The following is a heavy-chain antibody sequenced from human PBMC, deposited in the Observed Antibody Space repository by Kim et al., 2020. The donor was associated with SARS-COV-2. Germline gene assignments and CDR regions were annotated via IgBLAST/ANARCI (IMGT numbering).Heavy chain of an antibody. CDR1: GFTVTNYW. J-gene: IGHJ6*02. CDR3: ASDTVLYGLDV. D-gene: IGHD4-4*01. V-gene: IGHV3-74*01. CDR2: IKIEGTGI. Sequence: GGSLRLSCAASGFTVTNYWMHWVRQAPGKGLVWVSRIKIEGTGISYADSVKGRFTISRDNVNNTLYLQMNNLRAEDTAVYYCASDTVLYGLDVWGQGTTVTVSS.